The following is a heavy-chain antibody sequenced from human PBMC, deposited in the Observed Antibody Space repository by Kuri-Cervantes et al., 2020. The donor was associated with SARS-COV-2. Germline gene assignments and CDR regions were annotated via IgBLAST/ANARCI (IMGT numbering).Heavy chain of an antibody. J-gene: IGHJ4*02. Sequence: SQTLSLTCAVSGYSISSGYYWGWIRQPPGKGLEWIGSIYHSGSTYYNPSLKSRVTISVDTSKNQFSLKLSPVTAADTAVYYCARGDGYNHGSLDYWGQGTLVTVSS. CDR3: ARGDGYNHGSLDY. CDR2: IYHSGST. D-gene: IGHD5-24*01. CDR1: GYSISSGYY. V-gene: IGHV4-38-2*01.